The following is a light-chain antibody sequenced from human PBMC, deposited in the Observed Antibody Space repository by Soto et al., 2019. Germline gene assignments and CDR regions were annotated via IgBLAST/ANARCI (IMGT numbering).Light chain of an antibody. CDR2: AES. CDR3: QQSYRTPPYT. Sequence: DIQMTQSPSSLSASVGDRVTITCRASQNINSYLNWYQKKPGKDPKLLIHAESNLQSGVPSRFSGSGSGTYFTLTFNSLQPEELATYYCQQSYRTPPYTFGQGTKLEIK. J-gene: IGKJ2*01. V-gene: IGKV1-39*01. CDR1: QNINSY.